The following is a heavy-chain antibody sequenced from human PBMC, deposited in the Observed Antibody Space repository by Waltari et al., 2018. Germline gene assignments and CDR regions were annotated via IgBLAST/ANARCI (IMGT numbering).Heavy chain of an antibody. CDR3: ARTARLLDL. V-gene: IGHV4-59*02. CDR1: GDSVNSHY. D-gene: IGHD4-17*01. J-gene: IGHJ4*01. CDR2: IYYSGDS. Sequence: QVQLQESGPGLVKPSETLSLICTVSGDSVNSHYWSWIRQPPGKGLEWIGYIYYSGDSRYNPSLGSRVTMSLDSSKNQFSLKVNYVTASDTAVYYCARTARLLDLWGQGALVTVSS.